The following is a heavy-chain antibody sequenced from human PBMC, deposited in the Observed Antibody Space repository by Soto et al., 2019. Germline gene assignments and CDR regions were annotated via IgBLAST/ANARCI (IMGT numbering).Heavy chain of an antibody. CDR3: AKDLRTHYYYDSSGYYSHAFDI. D-gene: IGHD3-22*01. CDR2: ISGSGGST. Sequence: PGGSLRLSCAASGFTFSSYAMSWVRQAPGKGLEWVSAISGSGGSTYYADSVKGRFTISRDNSKNTLYLQMNSLGAEDTAVYYCAKDLRTHYYYDSSGYYSHAFDIWGQGTMVTVS. CDR1: GFTFSSYA. J-gene: IGHJ3*02. V-gene: IGHV3-23*01.